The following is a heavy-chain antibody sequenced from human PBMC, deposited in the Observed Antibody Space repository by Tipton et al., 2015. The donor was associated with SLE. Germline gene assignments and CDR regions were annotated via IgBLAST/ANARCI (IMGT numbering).Heavy chain of an antibody. Sequence: TLSLTCTVSGGSISSHYWSWIRQPPGKGLEWIGFIYHSGTTNYNPSLKSRVTMSVDTSKNQFSLKLSSVTAADTAVYYCARDRHYRGNVWFDPWGQGTLVTVSS. CDR3: ARDRHYRGNVWFDP. D-gene: IGHD5-12*01. J-gene: IGHJ5*02. V-gene: IGHV4-59*11. CDR1: GGSISSHY. CDR2: IYHSGTT.